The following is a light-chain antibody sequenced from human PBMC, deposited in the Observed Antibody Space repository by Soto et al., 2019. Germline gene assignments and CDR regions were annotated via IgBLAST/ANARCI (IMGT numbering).Light chain of an antibody. CDR3: QQHADWPLT. CDR2: GAS. J-gene: IGKJ4*01. CDR1: QSVTSNY. V-gene: IGKV3D-20*02. Sequence: EIVLTQSPGTLSLSPGERATLSCGASQSVTSNYLAWYQQKPGQAPRLLIYGASDRATGIPDRFSGSGSGTDFTLTISSLEPEDFAVYYCQQHADWPLTFGGGTKVDIK.